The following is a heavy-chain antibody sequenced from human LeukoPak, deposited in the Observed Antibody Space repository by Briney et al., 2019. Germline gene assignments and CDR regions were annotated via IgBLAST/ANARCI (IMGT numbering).Heavy chain of an antibody. Sequence: VKVSCKACGGTFSSYAISWVRQAPGKGLEWMGGLIPIFGTANYAQKFQGRVTITADESTSTAYMELSSLISEDTAVYYCARGALGYCSGGSCIDWFDPWGQGTLVTVSS. V-gene: IGHV1-69*13. CDR2: LIPIFGTA. CDR3: ARGALGYCSGGSCIDWFDP. CDR1: GGTFSSYA. D-gene: IGHD2-15*01. J-gene: IGHJ5*02.